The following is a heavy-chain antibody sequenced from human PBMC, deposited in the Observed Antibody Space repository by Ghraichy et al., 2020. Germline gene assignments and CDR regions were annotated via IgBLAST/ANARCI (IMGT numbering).Heavy chain of an antibody. CDR2: ISVNGDGT. Sequence: LSLTCAASGFTFSNYAMTWVRQAPGRGLEWVSGISVNGDGTFYADSVKGRFTISRDNSKNTLYLQMNSLRAEDTAVYSCAKDKRDSTGHYYSSSWGQGTLVTVSS. CDR1: GFTFSNYA. CDR3: AKDKRDSTGHYYSSS. D-gene: IGHD3-22*01. V-gene: IGHV3-23*01. J-gene: IGHJ5*02.